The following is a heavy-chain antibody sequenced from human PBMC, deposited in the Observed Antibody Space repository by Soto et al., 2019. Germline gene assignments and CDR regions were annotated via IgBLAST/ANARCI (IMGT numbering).Heavy chain of an antibody. V-gene: IGHV1-2*04. D-gene: IGHD3-22*01. CDR3: ARDESSGYYSYFDY. J-gene: IGHJ4*02. CDR1: GYTFTGYY. Sequence: ASVKVSCKASGYTFTGYYMHWVRQAPGQGLEWMGWINPNSGGTNYAQKFQGWVTMTRDTSISTAYMELSRLRSDDTAVYYCARDESSGYYSYFDYWGQGTLVTVSS. CDR2: INPNSGGT.